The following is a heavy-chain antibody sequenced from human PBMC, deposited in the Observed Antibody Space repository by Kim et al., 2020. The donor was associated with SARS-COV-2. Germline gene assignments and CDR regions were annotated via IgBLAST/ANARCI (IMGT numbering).Heavy chain of an antibody. CDR1: GGSISSSSYY. D-gene: IGHD6-13*01. Sequence: SETLSLTCTVSGGSISSSSYYWGWIRQPARKGLEWNGSNYYSGSTYYNPTLNSRVTISVDTTKNPFSLKPRSVTAAATAGYYRQSLGDAAGLLDFWGQG. CDR3: QSLGDAAGLLDF. CDR2: NYYSGST. J-gene: IGHJ4*02. V-gene: IGHV4-39*01.